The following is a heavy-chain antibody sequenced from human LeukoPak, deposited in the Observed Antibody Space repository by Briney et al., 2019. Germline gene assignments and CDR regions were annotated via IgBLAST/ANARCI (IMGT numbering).Heavy chain of an antibody. Sequence: PGGSLRLSCAASGFTFSDYYMSWIRQAPGKGLEWVSYISSSGSTIYYADSVKGRFTISRDNTKNSLYLQMNSLRAEDTAVYYCARDPRSNYNWNVLELFLDYWGQGTLVTVSS. V-gene: IGHV3-11*04. CDR2: ISSSGSTI. CDR3: ARDPRSNYNWNVLELFLDY. J-gene: IGHJ4*02. D-gene: IGHD1-20*01. CDR1: GFTFSDYY.